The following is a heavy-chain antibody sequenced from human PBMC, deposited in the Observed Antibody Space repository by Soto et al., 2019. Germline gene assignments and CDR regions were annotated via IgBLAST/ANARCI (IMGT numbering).Heavy chain of an antibody. CDR2: ISGSGGST. Sequence: GGSLRLSCVASGFTFSSYAMSWVRQAPGKGLEWVSAISGSGGSTYYADSVKGRFTISRDNSKNTLYLQMNSLRAEDTAVYYCAKGDYGDYVFDYWGQGTLVTVSS. V-gene: IGHV3-23*01. CDR3: AKGDYGDYVFDY. J-gene: IGHJ4*02. CDR1: GFTFSSYA. D-gene: IGHD4-17*01.